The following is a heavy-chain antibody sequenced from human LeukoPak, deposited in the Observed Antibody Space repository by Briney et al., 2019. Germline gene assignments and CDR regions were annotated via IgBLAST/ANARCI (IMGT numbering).Heavy chain of an antibody. Sequence: GGSLRVSCAASGFRFSDFYMSWVRQAPGKGLEWVADISSSGSAMTYADAVKGRFAISRDNGKNSLYLHMNSMRAEDTAVYYCARDHYYYSMGNYSDYGGQGTLVAVSS. CDR2: ISSSGSAM. CDR1: GFRFSDFY. J-gene: IGHJ4*01. D-gene: IGHD3-22*01. CDR3: ARDHYYYSMGNYSDY. V-gene: IGHV3-11*01.